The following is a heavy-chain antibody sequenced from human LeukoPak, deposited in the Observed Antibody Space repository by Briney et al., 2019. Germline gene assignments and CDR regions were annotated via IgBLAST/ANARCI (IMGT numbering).Heavy chain of an antibody. CDR2: ISAYNGNT. V-gene: IGHV1-18*01. Sequence: ASVKGSCTASRVAFSIVSIRSGRQAPGQGLEWMGWISAYNGNTNYAQKLQGRVTMTTDTSTSTAYMELRSLRSDDAAVYYCGKKSYSESYTGLDYWGQGTLVTVSS. CDR1: RVAFSIVS. J-gene: IGHJ4*02. D-gene: IGHD1-26*01. CDR3: GKKSYSESYTGLDY.